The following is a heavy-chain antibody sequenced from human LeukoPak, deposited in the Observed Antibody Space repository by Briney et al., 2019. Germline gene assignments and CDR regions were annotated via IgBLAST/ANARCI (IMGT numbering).Heavy chain of an antibody. CDR3: ARSLTPTEYAIQVRGVINYYYGMDV. D-gene: IGHD3-10*01. CDR1: GFTFSSYD. V-gene: IGHV3-13*01. CDR2: ICTAGDT. J-gene: IGHJ6*02. Sequence: PGGSLRLSCAASGFTFSSYDMHWVRQATGKGLEWVSAICTAGDTYYPGSVKGRFTISRENAKNSLYLQMNSLRAGDTAVYYCARSLTPTEYAIQVRGVINYYYGMDVWGQGTTVTVSS.